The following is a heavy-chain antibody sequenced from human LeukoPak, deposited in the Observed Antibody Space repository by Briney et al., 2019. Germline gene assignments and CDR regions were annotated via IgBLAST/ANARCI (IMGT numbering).Heavy chain of an antibody. CDR1: GFTFSSYS. V-gene: IGHV3-21*01. J-gene: IGHJ3*02. CDR2: IGSSSSYI. CDR3: ARDLFLSAFDI. Sequence: GGSLRLSCAASGFTFSSYSMNWVRQAPGKGLEWVSSIGSSSSYIYYADSVKGRFTISRDNAKNSLYLQMNSLRAEDTAVYYCARDLFLSAFDIWGQGTMVTVSS.